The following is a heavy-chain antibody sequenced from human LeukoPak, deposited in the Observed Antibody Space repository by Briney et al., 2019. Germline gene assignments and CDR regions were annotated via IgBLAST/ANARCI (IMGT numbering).Heavy chain of an antibody. CDR2: ISSSGSMI. V-gene: IGHV3-48*03. CDR1: GFTFSNYE. J-gene: IGHJ5*02. CDR3: ARELAACGGDCLAP. D-gene: IGHD2-21*02. Sequence: PGGSLRLSFAASGFTFSNYEMNLVRQAPGKGLEWVSYISSSGSMIYYADSVKGRFTVSRDNAKNSLYLDMNSLTAEDTAVYYCARELAACGGDCLAPWGQGTLVTVSS.